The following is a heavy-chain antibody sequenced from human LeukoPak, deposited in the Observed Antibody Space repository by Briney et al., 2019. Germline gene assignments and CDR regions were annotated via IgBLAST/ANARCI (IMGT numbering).Heavy chain of an antibody. Sequence: GGSLRLSCAASGFTFGSYWMHWVRQVPGKGLVWVSRMKSDGSETYYADSVKGRFTISRDNAKNTLFLQMNSLGVEDTAVYYCARRGTRPASAYYGGVDYWGQGTLVTVSS. CDR1: GFTFGSYW. CDR2: MKSDGSET. J-gene: IGHJ4*02. V-gene: IGHV3-74*01. D-gene: IGHD4-23*01. CDR3: ARRGTRPASAYYGGVDY.